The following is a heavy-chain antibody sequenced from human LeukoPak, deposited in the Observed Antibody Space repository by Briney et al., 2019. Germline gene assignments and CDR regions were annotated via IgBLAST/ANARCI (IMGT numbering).Heavy chain of an antibody. CDR1: GFTFSSYA. CDR3: AEPVYADYYDSSGYYYGFDY. Sequence: PGGSLRLSCAASGFTFSSYAMSWVRQAPGKGLEWVSAISGSGGSTYYADSVKGRFTISRDNSKNTLYLQMNSLRAEDTAVYYCAEPVYADYYDSSGYYYGFDYWGQGTLVTVSS. J-gene: IGHJ4*02. V-gene: IGHV3-23*01. CDR2: ISGSGGST. D-gene: IGHD3-22*01.